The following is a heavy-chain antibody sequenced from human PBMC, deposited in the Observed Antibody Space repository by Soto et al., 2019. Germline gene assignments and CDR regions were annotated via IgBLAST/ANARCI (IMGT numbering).Heavy chain of an antibody. V-gene: IGHV3-48*02. Sequence: GGSLRLSCAASGFTFSSSSMNWVRQAPGKGPEWVLYISSSSSTINYADSVRGRFTISRDNAKNSLYLQMNSLRDEDTAVYYCARVHSSGWFKVDYWGQGTLVTVSS. CDR2: ISSSSSTI. D-gene: IGHD6-19*01. J-gene: IGHJ4*02. CDR3: ARVHSSGWFKVDY. CDR1: GFTFSSSS.